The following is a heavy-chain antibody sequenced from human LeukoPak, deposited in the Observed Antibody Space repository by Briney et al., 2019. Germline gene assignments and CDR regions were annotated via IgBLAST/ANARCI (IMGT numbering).Heavy chain of an antibody. D-gene: IGHD3-22*01. CDR3: ARQSISGSSLSYFDY. Sequence: SETLSLTCTVSGGSISSYYWSWIRQPPGKGLEWIGNIYDSGSTNYNPSLKSRLTISEDTSKNQCSLKLSSVTAADTAVYYCARQSISGSSLSYFDYWGQGTLVNVSS. CDR1: GGSISSYY. V-gene: IGHV4-59*01. CDR2: IYDSGST. J-gene: IGHJ4*02.